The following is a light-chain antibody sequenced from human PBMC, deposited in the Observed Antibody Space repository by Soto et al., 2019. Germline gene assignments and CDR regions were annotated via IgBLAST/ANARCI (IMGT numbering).Light chain of an antibody. CDR1: QSISNN. J-gene: IGKJ2*01. CDR3: QQYNNWPYT. V-gene: IGKV3-15*01. CDR2: GAS. Sequence: EIVMTQSPDTLSVSPGESATLSCRARQSISNNLAWYQQKPGQAPRLLIYGASTRTTGIPARFSGSGSGTECTLTISSLQAEYFAVYYCQQYNNWPYTFAQGTKLEI.